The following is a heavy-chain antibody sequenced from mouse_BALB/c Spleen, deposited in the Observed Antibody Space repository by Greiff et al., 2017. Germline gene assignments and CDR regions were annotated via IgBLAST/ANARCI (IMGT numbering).Heavy chain of an antibody. CDR2: IWAGGST. CDR3: ARKRDGYYYYAMDY. CDR1: GFSLTSYG. D-gene: IGHD2-3*01. J-gene: IGHJ4*01. Sequence: VKVVESGPGLVAPSQSLSITCTVSGFSLTSYGVHWVRQPPGKGLEWLGVIWAGGSTNYNSALMSRLSISKDNSKSQVFLKMNSLQTDDTAMYYCARKRDGYYYYAMDYWGQGTSVTVSS. V-gene: IGHV2-9*02.